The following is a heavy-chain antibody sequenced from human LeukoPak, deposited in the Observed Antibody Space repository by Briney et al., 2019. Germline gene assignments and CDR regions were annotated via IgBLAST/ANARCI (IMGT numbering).Heavy chain of an antibody. V-gene: IGHV3-15*01. J-gene: IGHJ4*02. CDR2: IKSKTDGGTT. D-gene: IGHD1-1*01. CDR1: GFTVSNAW. CDR3: TTLKVGSPWYIDY. Sequence: PGGSLRLSCAASGFTVSNAWMSWVRQAPGKGLEWVGRIKSKTDGGTTDYAAPVKGRFTISRDDSKNTLYLQVNGLKTEDAAVYYCTTLKVGSPWYIDYWGQGTLVTVSS.